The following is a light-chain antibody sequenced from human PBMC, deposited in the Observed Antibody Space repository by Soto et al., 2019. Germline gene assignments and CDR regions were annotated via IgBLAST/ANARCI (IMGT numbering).Light chain of an antibody. CDR3: QQFDSYPYT. Sequence: DIQLTQSPSFLSASVGDRVTISCRASQGIRNFLAWYQQKPGKAPKLLIYTASTLQSGVPSRFSGSGYGTEFTLTISSLQPEDFATYFCQQFDSYPYTFGGGTKVDVK. J-gene: IGKJ4*01. V-gene: IGKV1-9*01. CDR1: QGIRNF. CDR2: TAS.